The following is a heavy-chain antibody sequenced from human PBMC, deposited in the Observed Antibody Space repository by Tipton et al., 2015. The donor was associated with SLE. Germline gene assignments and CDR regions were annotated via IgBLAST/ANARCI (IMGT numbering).Heavy chain of an antibody. CDR3: ARGHRPDPFDI. Sequence: TLSLTCAVYGGSFSGYYWSWIRQPPGKGLEWIAYIYYNGNTYYNPSLKSRVSISVDTSRTHFSLKITSLTAADTAVYFCARGHRPDPFDIWGQGTMVTVSS. CDR2: IYYNGNT. V-gene: IGHV4-34*09. J-gene: IGHJ3*02. CDR1: GGSFSGYY.